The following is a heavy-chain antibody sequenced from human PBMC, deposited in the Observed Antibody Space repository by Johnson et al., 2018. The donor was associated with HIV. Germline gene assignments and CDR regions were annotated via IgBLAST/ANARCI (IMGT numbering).Heavy chain of an antibody. CDR1: GFNFIDYA. D-gene: IGHD6-19*01. CDR2: ISGGEDDT. J-gene: IGHJ3*02. Sequence: VQLVESGGGLVRPGGSLRLSCVASGFNFIDYAMIWVRQAPGKGLEWVSFISGGEDDTYYADSVKGRFTISRDNSKTTLYLQMNSLRAEDTAVYYCARYSSGWQGIDAFDIWGQGTMVTVSS. V-gene: IGHV3-23*04. CDR3: ARYSSGWQGIDAFDI.